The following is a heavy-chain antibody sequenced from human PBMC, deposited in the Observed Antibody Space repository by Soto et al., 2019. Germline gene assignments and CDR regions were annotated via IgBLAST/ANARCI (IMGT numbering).Heavy chain of an antibody. CDR1: GGTFSSYA. D-gene: IGHD6-6*01. J-gene: IGHJ6*02. CDR3: ARGPQYSSSSNYYYYGMDV. V-gene: IGHV1-69*13. Sequence: SGKGSCKTSGGTFSSYAIRWVGHAPGKGVGWMGGISPIFGTANYAQKFQGRVTITADESTSTAYIEVSSLRSEDTAVYYCARGPQYSSSSNYYYYGMDVWGQGTTVTVSS. CDR2: ISPIFGTA.